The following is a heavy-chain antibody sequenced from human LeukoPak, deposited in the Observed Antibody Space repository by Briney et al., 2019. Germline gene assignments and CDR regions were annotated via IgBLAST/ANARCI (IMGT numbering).Heavy chain of an antibody. CDR2: IKQDGSEK. D-gene: IGHD6-13*01. CDR3: ARDEAYSGSSWYGADY. CDR1: GFTFSSYW. Sequence: GGSLRLSCVASGFTFSSYWMSWVRQAPGKGLEWVANIKQDGSEKNYVDSVKGRFTISRDNAKNSLYLQMNSLRAEDTAVYYCARDEAYSGSSWYGADYWGQGTLVTVSS. V-gene: IGHV3-7*01. J-gene: IGHJ4*02.